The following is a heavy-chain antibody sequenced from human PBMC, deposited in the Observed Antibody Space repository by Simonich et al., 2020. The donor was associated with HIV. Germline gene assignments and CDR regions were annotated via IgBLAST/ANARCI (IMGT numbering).Heavy chain of an antibody. Sequence: QVRLQQWGAGLLKPSETLSLTCAVSGGSFSGYYWSWIRQSPGKGLEWIGEINHFGSTNYNPALKGRVTIAVDTSKNQFSLKLSSVTAADTAVFYCASGRPPGFSNGWYHFDFWGQGTLVTVSP. CDR1: GGSFSGYY. CDR2: INHFGST. CDR3: ASGRPPGFSNGWYHFDF. J-gene: IGHJ4*02. D-gene: IGHD6-19*01. V-gene: IGHV4-34*01.